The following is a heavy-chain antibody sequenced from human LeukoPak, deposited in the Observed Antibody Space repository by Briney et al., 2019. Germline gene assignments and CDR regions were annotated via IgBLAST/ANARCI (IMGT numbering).Heavy chain of an antibody. J-gene: IGHJ3*02. CDR3: ARSHDYDSSGYQNNDAFDI. CDR2: IYYSGST. V-gene: IGHV4-59*01. Sequence: PSETLSLTCTVSGGSISSYYWSWIRQPPGNGLEWIGYIYYSGSTNYNPSLKSRVTISVDTSKNQFSLKLSSVTAADTAVYYCARSHDYDSSGYQNNDAFDIWGQGTMVTVSS. CDR1: GGSISSYY. D-gene: IGHD3-22*01.